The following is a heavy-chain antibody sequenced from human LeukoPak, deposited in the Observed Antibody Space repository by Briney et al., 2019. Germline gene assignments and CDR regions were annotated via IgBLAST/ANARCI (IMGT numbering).Heavy chain of an antibody. Sequence: GGSLRLSCAASGFTFSSYAMGWVRQAPGKGLEWVSAISGSGGSTYYADSVKGRFTISRDNSKNTLYLQMNSLRAEDTAVYYCAKSSMVLGVIVPFDYWGQGTLVTVSS. CDR2: ISGSGGST. J-gene: IGHJ4*02. V-gene: IGHV3-23*01. CDR1: GFTFSSYA. CDR3: AKSSMVLGVIVPFDY. D-gene: IGHD3-10*01.